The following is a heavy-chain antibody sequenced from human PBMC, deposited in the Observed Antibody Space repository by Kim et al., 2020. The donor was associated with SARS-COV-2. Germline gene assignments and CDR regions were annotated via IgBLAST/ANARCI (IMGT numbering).Heavy chain of an antibody. CDR2: IYHSGST. CDR1: GYSISSGYY. D-gene: IGHD3-22*01. V-gene: IGHV4-38-2*02. CDR3: ARHDTDY. J-gene: IGHJ4*02. Sequence: SETLSLTCTVSGYSISSGYYWGWIRQPPGKGLEWIGSIYHSGSTYYNPSLKSRVTISVDTSKNQFSLKLSSVTAADTAVYYCARHDTDYWGQGTLVTVSS.